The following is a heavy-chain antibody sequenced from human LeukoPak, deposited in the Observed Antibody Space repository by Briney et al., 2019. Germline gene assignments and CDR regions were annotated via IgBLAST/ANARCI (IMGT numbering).Heavy chain of an antibody. V-gene: IGHV3-23*01. CDR1: GFTFSSYA. J-gene: IGHJ4*02. CDR2: ISGSGGST. Sequence: GSLRLSCAASGFTFSSYAMSWVRQAPGKGLEWVSAISGSGGSTYYADSVKGRFTISRDNSKNTLYLQMNSLRAEDTAVYYCAKGPLDRHYYDSSGYYYPVDYWGQGTLVTVSS. CDR3: AKGPLDRHYYDSSGYYYPVDY. D-gene: IGHD3-22*01.